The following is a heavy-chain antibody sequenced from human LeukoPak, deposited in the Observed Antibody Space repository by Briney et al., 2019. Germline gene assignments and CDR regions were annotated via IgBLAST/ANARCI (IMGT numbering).Heavy chain of an antibody. CDR3: AGDRATSYFDY. J-gene: IGHJ4*02. D-gene: IGHD1-26*01. CDR1: GFTFRSHG. V-gene: IGHV3-33*01. CDR2: IWYDGSNK. Sequence: AGTSLRLSCAASGFTFRSHGMHWVRQAPGKGLEWVAFIWYDGSNKYYTDSVKGRFTISRDNPKNTLYLQMNSLRAEDTAVYYCAGDRATSYFDYWGQGALVTISS.